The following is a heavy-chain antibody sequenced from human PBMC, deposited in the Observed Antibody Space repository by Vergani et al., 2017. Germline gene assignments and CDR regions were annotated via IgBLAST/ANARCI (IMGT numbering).Heavy chain of an antibody. CDR2: ISPGASTV. Sequence: LEESGGGSVKPGGSLRLSCAASGVKFSDHYMSCIRQAPGKGLEWVSHISPGASTVSYTDSVTGRFTVSRDNDNNSLTLDMTTLRVEDTAVYYCAKNPGISTTRHYYAMDVWCQGTTVTVSS. CDR1: GVKFSDHY. CDR3: AKNPGISTTRHYYAMDV. D-gene: IGHD1-1*01. J-gene: IGHJ6*02. V-gene: IGHV3-11*04.